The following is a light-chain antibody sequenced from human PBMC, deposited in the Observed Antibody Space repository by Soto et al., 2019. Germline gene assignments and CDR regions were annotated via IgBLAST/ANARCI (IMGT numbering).Light chain of an antibody. J-gene: IGKJ4*01. CDR1: QSVSSSY. CDR2: DAY. CDR3: QHYKTWPLA. V-gene: IGKV3-15*01. Sequence: EIVMTQSPATLSVSPGERATLSCRASQSVSSSYLAWYQQKPGQAPRLLIYDAYIRATGVPARFSGSGSGTEFTLTISSLQSEDFAVYYCQHYKTWPLAFGGGTKVDIK.